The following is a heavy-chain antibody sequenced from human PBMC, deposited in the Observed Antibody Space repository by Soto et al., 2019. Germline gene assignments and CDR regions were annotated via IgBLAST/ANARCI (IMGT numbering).Heavy chain of an antibody. CDR2: INPSGGST. Sequence: ASVKVSCKASGYTFTSYYMHWVRQAPGQGLEWMGIINPSGGSTSYARKFQGRVTMTRDTSTSTVYMELSSLRSEDTAVYYCARDWYDFWSGPYYFDYWGQGTLVTVSS. CDR1: GYTFTSYY. CDR3: ARDWYDFWSGPYYFDY. V-gene: IGHV1-46*01. D-gene: IGHD3-3*01. J-gene: IGHJ4*02.